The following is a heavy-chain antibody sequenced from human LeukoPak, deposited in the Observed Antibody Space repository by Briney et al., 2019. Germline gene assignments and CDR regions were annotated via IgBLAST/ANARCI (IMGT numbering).Heavy chain of an antibody. CDR3: ARDLYSGSYCDY. CDR2: ISSSGSTI. Sequence: GRSLRLSCAASGFTFSDYYMSWIRQAPGKGLEWVSYISSSGSTIYYADSVKGRFTISRDNAKNSLYLQMNSLRAEDTAVYYCARDLYSGSYCDYWGQGTLVTVSS. D-gene: IGHD1-26*01. J-gene: IGHJ4*02. CDR1: GFTFSDYY. V-gene: IGHV3-11*01.